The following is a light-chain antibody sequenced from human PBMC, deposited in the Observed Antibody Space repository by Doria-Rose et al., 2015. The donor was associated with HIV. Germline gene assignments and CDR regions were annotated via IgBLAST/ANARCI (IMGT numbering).Light chain of an antibody. Sequence: DIPVTQSPSSLSASLGARVTITCRASQTVSTYFNWFQQEPGKAPKLLIYAASRLQSGVPSRFSGSGSGTDFTLTISGLQPGDFATYYCQQTYSSPPWTFGQGTKVEMK. CDR3: QQTYSSPPWT. CDR2: AAS. V-gene: IGKV1-39*01. CDR1: QTVSTY. J-gene: IGKJ1*01.